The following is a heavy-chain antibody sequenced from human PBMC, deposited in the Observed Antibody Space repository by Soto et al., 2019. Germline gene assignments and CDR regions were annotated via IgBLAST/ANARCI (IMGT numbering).Heavy chain of an antibody. J-gene: IGHJ3*02. D-gene: IGHD3-22*01. Sequence: QLQLQESGPGLVKPSETLSLTCTVSGGSISSSSYYWGWIRQPPGKGLEWIGSIYYSGSTYYNPSLKSRVTISVDTSKNQFSLKLSSVTAADTAVYYCTTAGRYYDSSHTPPDAFDIWGQGTMVTVSS. CDR2: IYYSGST. CDR3: TTAGRYYDSSHTPPDAFDI. V-gene: IGHV4-39*01. CDR1: GGSISSSSYY.